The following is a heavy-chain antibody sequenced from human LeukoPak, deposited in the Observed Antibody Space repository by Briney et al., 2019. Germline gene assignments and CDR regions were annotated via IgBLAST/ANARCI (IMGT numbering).Heavy chain of an antibody. V-gene: IGHV3-33*08. CDR3: ARENLRARGFYYGMDV. Sequence: GGSLRLSCTASGFTFSGYSMNWIRQAPGKGLEWVAVIWYDGSNKYYADSVKGRFTISRDNSKNTLYLQMNSLRAEDTAVYYCARENLRARGFYYGMDVWGQGTTVTVSS. CDR1: GFTFSGYS. CDR2: IWYDGSNK. J-gene: IGHJ6*02.